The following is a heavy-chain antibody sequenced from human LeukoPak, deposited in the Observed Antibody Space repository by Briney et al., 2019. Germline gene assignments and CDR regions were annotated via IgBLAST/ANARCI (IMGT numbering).Heavy chain of an antibody. CDR1: GFTFSNYW. CDR2: ITQDGTKR. CDR3: ARDLSPATVTSYDVFDI. V-gene: IGHV3-7*03. Sequence: GGSLRLSCTASGFTFSNYWMTWLRQAPGKGLEWVANITQDGTKREYVDSVKGRFTISRDNAKNSLYLQMNSLRAEDTAMYYCARDLSPATVTSYDVFDIWGQGTKVTVSS. J-gene: IGHJ3*02. D-gene: IGHD4-17*01.